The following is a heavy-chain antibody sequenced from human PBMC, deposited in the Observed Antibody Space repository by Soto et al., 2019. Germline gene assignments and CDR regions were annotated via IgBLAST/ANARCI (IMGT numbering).Heavy chain of an antibody. CDR2: ISGSGGST. D-gene: IGHD3-10*01. CDR1: GFTFSSYA. CDR3: AKDELWFGELLYSDDAFDI. J-gene: IGHJ3*02. V-gene: IGHV3-23*01. Sequence: GGSLRLSCAASGFTFSSYAMSWVRQAPGKGLEWVSAISGSGGSTYYADSVKGRFTISRDNSKNTLYLQMNSLRAEDTAVYYCAKDELWFGELLYSDDAFDIWGQGTMVTVSS.